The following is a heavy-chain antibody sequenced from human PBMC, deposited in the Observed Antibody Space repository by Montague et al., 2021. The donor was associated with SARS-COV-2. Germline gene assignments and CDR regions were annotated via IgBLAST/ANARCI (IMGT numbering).Heavy chain of an antibody. CDR3: ARGITTAGK. V-gene: IGHV4-30-4*08. CDR1: GGSISGSTYL. Sequence: TLSLTCTVSGGSISGSTYLWDWIRQPPGKGLEWIGYIYHTGSTQYNPSLKGRITISVDASKNQFSLKLTSVTAADTAVYFCARGITTAGKWGQGTLVTVSS. J-gene: IGHJ4*02. CDR2: IYHTGST. D-gene: IGHD1-1*01.